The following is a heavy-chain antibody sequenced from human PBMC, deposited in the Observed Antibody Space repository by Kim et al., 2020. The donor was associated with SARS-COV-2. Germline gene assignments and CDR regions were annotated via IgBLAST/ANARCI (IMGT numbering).Heavy chain of an antibody. CDR2: INAGSGNT. Sequence: ASVKVSCKASGYTFTSYAMHWVRQAPGQRLEWMGWINAGSGNTKYSQKFQGRVTITRDTSASTAYMELSSLRSEDTAVYYCASSYSSSWYVYYYYGMDVWGQGTTVTVSS. D-gene: IGHD6-13*01. V-gene: IGHV1-3*01. J-gene: IGHJ6*02. CDR1: GYTFTSYA. CDR3: ASSYSSSWYVYYYYGMDV.